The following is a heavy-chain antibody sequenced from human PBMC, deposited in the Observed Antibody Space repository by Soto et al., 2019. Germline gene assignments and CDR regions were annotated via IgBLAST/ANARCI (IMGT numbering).Heavy chain of an antibody. V-gene: IGHV4-4*07. CDR1: DDSLSTYY. CDR3: ARSAIPRGGWFRP. J-gene: IGHJ5*02. Sequence: LSLTCNVSDDSLSTYYWSWIRQPAGKGLEWIGRIYASGSTNYNPSLKGRVSMSVDTSKKQFSLRMISVTAADTAMYYCARSAIPRGGWFRPWGQGVLVTVSS. D-gene: IGHD2-21*01. CDR2: IYASGST.